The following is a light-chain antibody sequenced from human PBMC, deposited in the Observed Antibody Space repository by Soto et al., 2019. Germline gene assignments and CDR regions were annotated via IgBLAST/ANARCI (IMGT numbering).Light chain of an antibody. CDR1: QSVSSY. J-gene: IGKJ5*01. CDR3: QQYSNWPIT. CDR2: DAS. V-gene: IGKV3-11*01. Sequence: IVLTQSPFALSLSAVEIATLSFMASQSVSSYLAWYQQKPGQAPRLLIYDASNRATGIPDRFSGSGSGTDFTLTFSSLEPEDFAVYYCQQYSNWPITFGQGTRLEIK.